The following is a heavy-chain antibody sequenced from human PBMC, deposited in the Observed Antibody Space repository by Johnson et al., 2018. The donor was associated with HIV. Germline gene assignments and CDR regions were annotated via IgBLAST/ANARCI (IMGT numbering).Heavy chain of an antibody. CDR1: GFTLSSYA. CDR2: ISYDGGNK. J-gene: IGHJ3*02. D-gene: IGHD3-9*01. Sequence: QVQLVESGGGVVQPGRSLRLSCAASGFTLSSYAMHWVRQAPGKGLEWVASISYDGGNKYYADSVRGRITISRDNSKNSLYLQMNGLRPEDTALYYCARERFSDMLTGYHAFDIWGQGTMVTVSS. CDR3: ARERFSDMLTGYHAFDI. V-gene: IGHV3-30*03.